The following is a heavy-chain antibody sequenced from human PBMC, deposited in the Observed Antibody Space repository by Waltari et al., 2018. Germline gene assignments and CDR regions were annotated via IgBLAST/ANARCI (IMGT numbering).Heavy chain of an antibody. D-gene: IGHD3-3*01. J-gene: IGHJ6*03. CDR2: ISSSSSYI. CDR3: ARTYYDFWSGYYTQSPSYYYYMDV. V-gene: IGHV3-21*01. CDR1: GLTFSSYS. Sequence: EVQLVASGGGLVKPGGSLRLSCAASGLTFSSYSMNWVRQAPGKGLEWVLSISSSSSYIYYADSVKGRFTISRDNAKNSLYLQMNSLRAEDTAVYYCARTYYDFWSGYYTQSPSYYYYMDVWGKGTTVTVSS.